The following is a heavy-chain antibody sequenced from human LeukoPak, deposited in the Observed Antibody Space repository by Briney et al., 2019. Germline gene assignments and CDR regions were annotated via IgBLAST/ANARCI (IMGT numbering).Heavy chain of an antibody. CDR3: ARGEVVTGTTWNY. CDR2: ISYDGSNK. Sequence: GGSLRLSCVASEFTFSSYPMHWVRQAPGKGLEWVAVISYDGSNKYYADSVKGRFTISRDNSKNTLYLQMNSLRAEDTAVYYCARGEVVTGTTWNYWGQGTLVTVSS. J-gene: IGHJ4*02. V-gene: IGHV3-30-3*01. D-gene: IGHD1-20*01. CDR1: EFTFSSYP.